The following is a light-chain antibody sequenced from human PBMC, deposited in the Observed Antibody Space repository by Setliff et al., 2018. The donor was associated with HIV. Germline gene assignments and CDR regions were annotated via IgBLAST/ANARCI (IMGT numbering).Light chain of an antibody. CDR2: DAS. Sequence: EIVLTQSPGTLSLSPGERATLSCRASQSVTSSYLAWYQQKPGLAPRLLIYDASGRATGIPDRFSGSGSGTDFTLTISRLEPEDFAVYYCQHYGSSPLTFGGGTKVDI. V-gene: IGKV3D-20*01. CDR3: QHYGSSPLT. CDR1: QSVTSSY. J-gene: IGKJ4*01.